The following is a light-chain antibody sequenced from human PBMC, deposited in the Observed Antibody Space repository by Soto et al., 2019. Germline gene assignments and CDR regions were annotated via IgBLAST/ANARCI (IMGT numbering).Light chain of an antibody. J-gene: IGKJ1*01. Sequence: DVQMTQSPSTLSASVGDRVTITCRASQSINNWLAWYQQKPGKPPNLLIHKASSLESGVPSRFSGSGSGTEFSLTISSLQPDDFATYYCQQYKTSPLTFGQGTKVEIK. V-gene: IGKV1-5*03. CDR2: KAS. CDR3: QQYKTSPLT. CDR1: QSINNW.